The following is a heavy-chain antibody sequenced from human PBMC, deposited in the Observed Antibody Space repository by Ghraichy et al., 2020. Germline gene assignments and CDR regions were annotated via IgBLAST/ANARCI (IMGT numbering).Heavy chain of an antibody. V-gene: IGHV4-59*01. CDR1: GGSINTYY. D-gene: IGHD6-19*01. CDR2: IYYGGST. CDR3: ARGGSGPEWLVFRY. J-gene: IGHJ4*02. Sequence: SETLSLTCTVSGGSINTYYWSWIRQPPGKGLEWIGYIYYGGSTNSNPSLESRVTISVDTSKNQFSLKLSSVTAAATAVYYCARGGSGPEWLVFRYWGQGTLVTVSS.